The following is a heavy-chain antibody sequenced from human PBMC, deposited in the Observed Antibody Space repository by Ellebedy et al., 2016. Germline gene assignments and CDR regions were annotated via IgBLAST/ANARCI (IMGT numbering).Heavy chain of an antibody. CDR3: ARAAYSSGWYPIDY. J-gene: IGHJ4*02. D-gene: IGHD6-19*01. CDR1: GFTFSSYG. CDR2: IWYDGSNK. V-gene: IGHV3-33*01. Sequence: GESLKISCAASGFTFSSYGMHWVRQAPGKGLEWVAVIWYDGSNKYYADSVKGRFTISRDNSKNTLYLQMNSLRAEDTAVYYCARAAYSSGWYPIDYWGQGTLVTVSS.